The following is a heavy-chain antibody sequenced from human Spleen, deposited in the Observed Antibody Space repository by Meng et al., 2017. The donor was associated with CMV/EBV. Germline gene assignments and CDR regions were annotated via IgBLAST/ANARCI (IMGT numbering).Heavy chain of an antibody. CDR3: ARDAGSYGMDV. D-gene: IGHD2-15*01. V-gene: IGHV4-61*01. CDR2: IYYSGST. J-gene: IGHJ6*02. CDR1: GGSISSGTYC. Sequence: SETLSLTCNVSGGSISSGTYCWGWIRQPPGKGLEWIGYIYYSGSTNYNPSLKSRVTISVDTSKNQFSLKLSSVTAADTAVYYCARDAGSYGMDVWGQGTTVTVSS.